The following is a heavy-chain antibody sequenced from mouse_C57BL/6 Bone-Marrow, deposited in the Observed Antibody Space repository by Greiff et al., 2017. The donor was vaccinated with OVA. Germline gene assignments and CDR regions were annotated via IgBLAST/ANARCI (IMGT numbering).Heavy chain of an antibody. D-gene: IGHD2-5*01. Sequence: VQRVESGAELVRPGASVTLSCKASGYTFTDYEMHWVKQTPVHGLEWIGAIDPETGGTAYNQKFKGKAILTADKSSSTAYMELRSLTSEDSAVYYCTRSKGTYSNYVDYAMDYWGQGTSVTVSS. J-gene: IGHJ4*01. CDR1: GYTFTDYE. CDR3: TRSKGTYSNYVDYAMDY. CDR2: IDPETGGT. V-gene: IGHV1-15*01.